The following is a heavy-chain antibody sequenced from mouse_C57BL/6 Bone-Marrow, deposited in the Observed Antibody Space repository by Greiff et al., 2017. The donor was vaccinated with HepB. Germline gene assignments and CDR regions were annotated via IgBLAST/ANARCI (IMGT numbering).Heavy chain of an antibody. J-gene: IGHJ2*01. V-gene: IGHV1-9*01. CDR3: AREGEY. CDR2: ILPGSGST. CDR1: GYTFTGYW. Sequence: QVQLQQSGPELMQPGASVKLSCTATGYTFTGYWIEWVKQRPGHGLEWIGEILPGSGSTNYKEKFKGKTTCTADTSTNTAYMELSSLTHEDSGIYNCAREGEYWGQGTTLTVSS.